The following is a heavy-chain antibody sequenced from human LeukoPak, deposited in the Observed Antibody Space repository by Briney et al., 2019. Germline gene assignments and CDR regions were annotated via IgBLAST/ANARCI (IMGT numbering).Heavy chain of an antibody. D-gene: IGHD3-22*01. CDR3: ATVSYYYDSSGDQGYFQH. V-gene: IGHV1-24*01. CDR2: FDPEDGET. CDR1: GYTLTELS. J-gene: IGHJ1*01. Sequence: ASVKVSCKVSGYTLTELSIHWVRQAPGKGLEWMGGFDPEDGETIYAQRFQGRVTMTEDTSTDTAYMELSSLRSEDAAVYYCATVSYYYDSSGDQGYFQHWGQGTLVTVSS.